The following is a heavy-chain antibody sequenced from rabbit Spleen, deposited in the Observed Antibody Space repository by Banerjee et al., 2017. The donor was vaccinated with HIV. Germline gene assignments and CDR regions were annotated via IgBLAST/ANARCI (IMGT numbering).Heavy chain of an antibody. D-gene: IGHD1-1*01. CDR3: ARDTSSSFSSYGMDL. CDR2: IDTGSSGFT. CDR1: GFSFSSSSY. J-gene: IGHJ6*01. Sequence: QQLVESGGGLVKPGASLTLTCKASGFSFSSSSYMCWVRQAPGKGLEWIACIDTGSSGFTYFATWAKGRFTCSKTSSTTVTLQMTRLTAADTATYFCARDTSSSFSSYGMDLWGPGTLVTVS. V-gene: IGHV1S40*01.